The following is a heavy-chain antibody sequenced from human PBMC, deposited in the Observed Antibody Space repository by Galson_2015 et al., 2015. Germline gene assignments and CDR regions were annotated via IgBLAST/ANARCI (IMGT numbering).Heavy chain of an antibody. Sequence: SVKVSCKASGGTFSSYILNWVRQAPGQGLEWMGRIIPFVGLVDYAQKFQGRVTITADKFTSTANMELRSLTSEDTAVYYGAREGTSVVTNYYGMDVWGQGTTVTVSS. CDR3: AREGTSVVTNYYGMDV. J-gene: IGHJ6*02. D-gene: IGHD4-23*01. CDR1: GGTFSSYI. V-gene: IGHV1-69*04. CDR2: IIPFVGLV.